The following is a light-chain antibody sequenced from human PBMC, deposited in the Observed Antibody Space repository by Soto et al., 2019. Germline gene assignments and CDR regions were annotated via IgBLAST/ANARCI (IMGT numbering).Light chain of an antibody. CDR3: QQYNNWPRT. V-gene: IGKV3-20*01. J-gene: IGKJ1*01. CDR1: QSVSSSY. Sequence: EIVLTQSPGTLSLSPGERATLSCRAIQSVSSSYLAWYQQKPGQAPRLLIYDASNRATGIPARFSGSGSGTDFTLTISSLQSEDFAVYYCQQYNNWPRTFGQGTKVDI. CDR2: DAS.